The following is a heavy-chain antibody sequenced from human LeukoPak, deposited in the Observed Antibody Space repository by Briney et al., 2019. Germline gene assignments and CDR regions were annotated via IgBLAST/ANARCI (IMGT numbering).Heavy chain of an antibody. J-gene: IGHJ3*02. Sequence: KASETLSLTCTVSGGSISSYYWSWIRQPPGKGLEWIGYIYYSGSTNYNPSLKSRVTISVDTSKNQFSLKLSSVTAADTAVYYCARVGDLGPAAFDIWGQGTMVTVSS. CDR2: IYYSGST. CDR1: GGSISSYY. CDR3: ARVGDLGPAAFDI. D-gene: IGHD3-16*01. V-gene: IGHV4-59*01.